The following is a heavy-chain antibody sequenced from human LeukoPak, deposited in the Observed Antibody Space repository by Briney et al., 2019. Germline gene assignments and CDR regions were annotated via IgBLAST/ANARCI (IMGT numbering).Heavy chain of an antibody. CDR3: AKAGDGYGSGWTFDY. J-gene: IGHJ4*02. Sequence: PGGSLRLSCAASGFTFSSYGMHWVRQAPGKGLEWVAVISYDGSNKYYADSVKGRFTISRDNSKNTLYLQMNSLRAGDTAVYYCAKAGDGYGSGWTFDYWGQGTLVTVSS. CDR1: GFTFSSYG. CDR2: ISYDGSNK. D-gene: IGHD6-19*01. V-gene: IGHV3-30*18.